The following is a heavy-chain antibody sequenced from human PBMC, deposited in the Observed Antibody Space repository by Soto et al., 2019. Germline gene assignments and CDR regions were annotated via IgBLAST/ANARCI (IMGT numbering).Heavy chain of an antibody. CDR2: TYYRSRWYN. V-gene: IGHV6-1*01. CDR3: ATEFPYYVSSDSYLDY. D-gene: IGHD3-16*01. J-gene: IGHJ4*02. CDR1: GDSVSGNSAA. Sequence: HTLSLTCAISGDSVSGNSAAWNWIRQSPSRGLEWLGRTYYRSRWYNDYAVSVKSRITVTPDTSKNQFSLHLNSVTPEDTAVYYCATEFPYYVSSDSYLDYWGQGALVTVSA.